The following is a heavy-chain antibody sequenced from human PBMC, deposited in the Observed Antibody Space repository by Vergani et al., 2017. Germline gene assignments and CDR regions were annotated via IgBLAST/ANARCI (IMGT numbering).Heavy chain of an antibody. CDR3: ARRLRSAPMDV. J-gene: IGHJ6*02. CDR1: GGTFSSYA. Sequence: QVQLVQSGAEVKKPGSSVKVSCKASGGTFSSYAISCVRQAPGQGLEWMGRIIPILGIANDAQKFQGRVTMTTDTSKSTAYMELRSLRSDDTAVYYCARRLRSAPMDVWGQGTTVTVSS. CDR2: IIPILGIA. D-gene: IGHD3-3*01. V-gene: IGHV1-69*04.